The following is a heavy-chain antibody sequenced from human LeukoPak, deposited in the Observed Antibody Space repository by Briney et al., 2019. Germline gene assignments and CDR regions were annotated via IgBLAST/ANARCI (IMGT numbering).Heavy chain of an antibody. J-gene: IGHJ3*02. CDR2: INHSGST. Sequence: SETLSLTCTVSGGSVSSYFWSWIRQPPGKGLEWIGEINHSGSTNYNPSLKSRVTISVDTSKNQFSLKLSSVTAADTAVYYCVRGRGRPSYYYGSTAFDIWGQGTMVTVSS. D-gene: IGHD3-10*01. V-gene: IGHV4-34*01. CDR3: VRGRGRPSYYYGSTAFDI. CDR1: GGSVSSYF.